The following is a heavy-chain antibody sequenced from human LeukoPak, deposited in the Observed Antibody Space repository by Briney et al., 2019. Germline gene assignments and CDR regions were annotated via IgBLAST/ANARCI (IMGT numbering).Heavy chain of an antibody. CDR2: ISPAGGAT. V-gene: IGHV3-23*01. CDR3: AKGFYYISGSFRSLDS. CDR1: GFTFRNYV. D-gene: IGHD3-10*01. Sequence: GGSLRLSCAASGFTFRNYVMTWVRQAPGKGLEWVSSISPAGGATYYADSVKGRFTVSRDNSKNTLYLQMNSLRAEDADLYYCAKGFYYISGSFRSLDSWGQGTLVTVSS. J-gene: IGHJ4*02.